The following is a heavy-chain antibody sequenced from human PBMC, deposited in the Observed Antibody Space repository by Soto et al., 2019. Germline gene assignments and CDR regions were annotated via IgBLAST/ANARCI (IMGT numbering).Heavy chain of an antibody. Sequence: ASVKVSCKASGYTFTSYGISWVRQAPGQGLEWMGWISAYNGNTNYAQKLQGRVTMTTDTSTSTAYMELRSLRSDDTAVYYCARDCSSTSCYWTEDLYYYSYGMDVWGQGTTVTVSS. CDR1: GYTFTSYG. D-gene: IGHD2-2*01. J-gene: IGHJ6*02. CDR2: ISAYNGNT. V-gene: IGHV1-18*01. CDR3: ARDCSSTSCYWTEDLYYYSYGMDV.